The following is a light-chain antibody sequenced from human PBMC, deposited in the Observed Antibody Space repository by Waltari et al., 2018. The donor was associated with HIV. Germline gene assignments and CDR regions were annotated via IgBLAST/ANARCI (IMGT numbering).Light chain of an antibody. CDR3: QQYYSTPPT. CDR1: LSVLYSSNNKNY. CDR2: WAS. Sequence: DIVMTQSPDSLAVSLGERATINCKSSLSVLYSSNNKNYLAWYQQKPGQPPKLLIYWASTRESGVPDRVSGSGSGTDFTLTISSLQAEDVAVYYCQQYYSTPPTFGPGTKVDIK. J-gene: IGKJ3*01. V-gene: IGKV4-1*01.